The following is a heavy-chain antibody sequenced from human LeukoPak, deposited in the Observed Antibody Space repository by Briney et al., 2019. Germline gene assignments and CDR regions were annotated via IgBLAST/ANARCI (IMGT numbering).Heavy chain of an antibody. CDR1: GSTFDDYT. V-gene: IGHV3-43*01. CDR3: AKGRGIRNYYMDV. J-gene: IGHJ6*03. D-gene: IGHD1-14*01. CDR2: ISWDGGST. Sequence: PGGSLRLSCAASGSTFDDYTMHWVRQAPGKGLEWVSLISWDGGSTYYADSVEGRFTISRDNSKNSLYLQMNSLRTEDTAFYYCAKGRGIRNYYMDVWGKGTTVTVSS.